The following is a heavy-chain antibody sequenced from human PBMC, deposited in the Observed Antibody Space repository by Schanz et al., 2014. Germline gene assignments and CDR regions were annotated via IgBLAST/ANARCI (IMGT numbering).Heavy chain of an antibody. J-gene: IGHJ4*02. V-gene: IGHV3-23*04. CDR3: ARGGSGSHYRLDY. Sequence: EVQLVESGGGLIQPGGSLRLSCAASGFTFSSYAMSWVRQAPGKGLEWVSVIGVDGTTTYYADSVKGRFTISRDNSKNTLYLQMNSLRPEDTAMYYCARGGSGSHYRLDYWGQGTLVTVSS. CDR2: IGVDGTTT. CDR1: GFTFSSYA. D-gene: IGHD1-26*01.